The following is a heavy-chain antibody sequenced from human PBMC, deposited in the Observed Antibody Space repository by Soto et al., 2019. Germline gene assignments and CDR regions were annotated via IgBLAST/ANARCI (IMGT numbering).Heavy chain of an antibody. CDR3: ARDTHRTTVTSRYYYYGMDV. CDR2: INPSGGST. CDR1: GYTFTRYD. V-gene: IGHV1-46*01. D-gene: IGHD4-4*01. Sequence: ASVKVSCKASGYTFTRYDMHWVRQAPGQGLEWMGIINPSGGSTSYAQKFQGRVTMTRDTSTSTVYMELSSLRSEDTAVYYCARDTHRTTVTSRYYYYGMDVWGQGTTVTVSS. J-gene: IGHJ6*02.